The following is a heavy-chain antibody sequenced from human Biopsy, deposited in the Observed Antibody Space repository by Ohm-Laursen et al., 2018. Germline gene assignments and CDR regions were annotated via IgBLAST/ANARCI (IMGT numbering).Heavy chain of an antibody. CDR2: IYSSGGS. CDR3: ASTPGKAVAGRFLDL. CDR1: GGSNNDYF. J-gene: IGHJ2*01. V-gene: IGHV4-4*07. Sequence: GTLSLTCSVSGGSNNDYFWSWIRQPAGETLEWIGRIYSSGGSSYNPSLKSRISMSMDTSNNQFPLTLTSATAADTTVYYCASTPGKAVAGRFLDLWGRGTLVTVSS. D-gene: IGHD6-19*01.